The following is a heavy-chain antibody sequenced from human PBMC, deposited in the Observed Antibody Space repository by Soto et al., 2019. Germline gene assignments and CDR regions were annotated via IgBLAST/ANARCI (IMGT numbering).Heavy chain of an antibody. CDR1: GFTFSNYA. V-gene: IGHV3-23*01. D-gene: IGHD6-19*01. CDR2: VSASGTGA. Sequence: PGGSLRLSCAPSGFTFSNYAMTWFGQGPGKGLEWVSGVSASGTGAYYTDSVKGRFTISRDNSKNTLYLQMNSLRAEDTAVYYCANHPSGGSSSGWYFDLCGQGTPVIVSS. J-gene: IGHJ4*02. CDR3: ANHPSGGSSSGWYFDL.